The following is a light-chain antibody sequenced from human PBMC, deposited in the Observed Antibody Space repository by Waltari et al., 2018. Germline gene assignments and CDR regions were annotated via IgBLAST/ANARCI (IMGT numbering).Light chain of an antibody. CDR2: LGS. J-gene: IGKJ2*01. V-gene: IGKV2-28*01. Sequence: DIVMTQSPLSLSVTPGEAASISSRSRQSLLHSNGYNYLDWYLQKPGQSPQLLIYLGSNRASGVPDRSSGSASGTDFTLKISRVEAEDVGVYYCMQALQTPYTFGQGTKLEIK. CDR3: MQALQTPYT. CDR1: QSLLHSNGYNY.